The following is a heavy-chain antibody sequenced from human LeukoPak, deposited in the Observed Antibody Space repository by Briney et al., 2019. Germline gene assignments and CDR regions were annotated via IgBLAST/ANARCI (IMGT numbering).Heavy chain of an antibody. D-gene: IGHD3-3*01. CDR2: IYYSGST. Sequence: PSETLSLTCTVSGGSTSSYYWSWIRQPPGKGLEWIGYIYYSGSTNYNPSLKSRVTISVDTSKNQFSLKLTSVTAADMAVYYCARGVPEYYDFWSGYFYYFDYWGQGTLVTVSS. J-gene: IGHJ4*02. V-gene: IGHV4-59*01. CDR3: ARGVPEYYDFWSGYFYYFDY. CDR1: GGSTSSYY.